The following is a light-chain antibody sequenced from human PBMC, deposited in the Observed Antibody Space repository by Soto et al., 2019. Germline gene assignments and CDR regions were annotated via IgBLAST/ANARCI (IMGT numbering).Light chain of an antibody. CDR2: END. V-gene: IGLV1-51*02. Sequence: QSVLTQPPSVSAAPGQTVTISCSGSSSTTGNNYVSWYQQLPGTAPKLLIYENDKRPSGIPDRFSGSKSGTSATLDITGLQTGDEADYYCATWDSCLSTGVFGTGTKLTVL. CDR3: ATWDSCLSTGV. J-gene: IGLJ1*01. CDR1: SSTTGNNY.